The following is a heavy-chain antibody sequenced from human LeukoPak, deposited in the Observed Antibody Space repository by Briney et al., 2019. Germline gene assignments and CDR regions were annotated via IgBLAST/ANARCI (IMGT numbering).Heavy chain of an antibody. CDR3: ARWSSGWYLDGAFDI. V-gene: IGHV4-59*08. J-gene: IGHJ3*02. D-gene: IGHD6-19*01. CDR2: IYYSGST. Sequence: SETLSLTCTVSGGFISSYYWSWIRQPPGKGLEWIGYIYYSGSTNYNPSLKSRVTISVDTSKNQFSLKLSSVTAADTAVYYCARWSSGWYLDGAFDIRGQGTMVTVSS. CDR1: GGFISSYY.